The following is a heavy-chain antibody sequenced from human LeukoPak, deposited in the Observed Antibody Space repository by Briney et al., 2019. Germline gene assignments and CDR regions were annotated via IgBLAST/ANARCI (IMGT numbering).Heavy chain of an antibody. CDR3: ARGPLIAAAGRGNWFDP. CDR2: INPSGGST. V-gene: IGHV1-46*01. Sequence: PLASVKVSCKASGYTFTSYYMHWVRQAPGQGLEWMGIINPSGGSTSYAQKFQGRVTMTRDMSTSTVYMELSSLRSEDTAVYYCARGPLIAAAGRGNWFDPWGQGTLVTVSS. J-gene: IGHJ5*02. D-gene: IGHD6-13*01. CDR1: GYTFTSYY.